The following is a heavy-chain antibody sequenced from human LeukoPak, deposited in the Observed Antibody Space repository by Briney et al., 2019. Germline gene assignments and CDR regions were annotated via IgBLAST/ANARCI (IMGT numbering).Heavy chain of an antibody. Sequence: SETLSLTCAVYGGSFSGYYWSWIRQPPGKGLEWIGEINHSGSTYYNPSLKSRVTISVDTSKNQFSLKLSSVTAADTAVYYCARHFSADSSGYLIPYYFDYWGQGTLVTVSS. CDR3: ARHFSADSSGYLIPYYFDY. CDR2: INHSGST. V-gene: IGHV4-34*01. J-gene: IGHJ4*02. D-gene: IGHD3-22*01. CDR1: GGSFSGYY.